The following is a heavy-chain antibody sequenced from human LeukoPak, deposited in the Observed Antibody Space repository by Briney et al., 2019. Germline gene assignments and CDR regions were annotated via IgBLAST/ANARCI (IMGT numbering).Heavy chain of an antibody. CDR1: GGSFSGYY. V-gene: IGHV4-34*01. Sequence: SETLSLTCAVYGGSFSGYYWSWIRQPPGKGLEWIGEINHSGSTNYNPSLKSRVTISVDTSKNQFSLKLSSVTAADTAVYYCARGSGYCSGGSCYSDFDYWGQGTLVTVSS. CDR2: INHSGST. CDR3: ARGSGYCSGGSCYSDFDY. D-gene: IGHD2-15*01. J-gene: IGHJ4*02.